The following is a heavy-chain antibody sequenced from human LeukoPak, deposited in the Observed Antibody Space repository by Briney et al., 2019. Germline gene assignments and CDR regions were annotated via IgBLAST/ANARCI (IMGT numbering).Heavy chain of an antibody. CDR2: INPSGGST. Sequence: ASVKVSCKASGYTFTSYYMHWVRQAPGQGLEWMGIINPSGGSTSYAQKFQGRVTMTRDTSTSTVYTELSSLRSEDTAVYYCARAFSYDFWSGYSHFDYWGQGTLVTVSS. V-gene: IGHV1-46*01. CDR1: GYTFTSYY. D-gene: IGHD3-3*01. CDR3: ARAFSYDFWSGYSHFDY. J-gene: IGHJ4*02.